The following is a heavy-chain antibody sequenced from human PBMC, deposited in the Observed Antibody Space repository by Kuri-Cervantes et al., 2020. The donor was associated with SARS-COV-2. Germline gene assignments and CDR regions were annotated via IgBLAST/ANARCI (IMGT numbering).Heavy chain of an antibody. CDR1: GFTFSSYA. D-gene: IGHD2-2*02. J-gene: IGHJ4*02. Sequence: GGSLRLSCAASGFTFSSYAMSWVRQAPGKGLEWVSAISGSGGSTYYADSVKGRFTISRDNSKNTLYLQMNSLRAEDTAVYYCAKEGYCSSTSCYTAVFDYWGQGTLVTVSS. CDR2: ISGSGGST. V-gene: IGHV3-23*01. CDR3: AKEGYCSSTSCYTAVFDY.